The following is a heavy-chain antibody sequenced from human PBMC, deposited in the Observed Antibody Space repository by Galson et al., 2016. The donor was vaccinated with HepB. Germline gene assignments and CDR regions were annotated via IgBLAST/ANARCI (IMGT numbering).Heavy chain of an antibody. J-gene: IGHJ5*02. CDR2: ITTGSTYT. Sequence: SLRLSCAASGFTFNMYTMTWVRQAPGKGLEWVSSITTGSTYTHFADSVKGRFTISRDDAENSLYPHMNSLRAEDTALYYCARVVPPMAAANRGFGSWGQGTQVVVSS. CDR3: ARVVPPMAAANRGFGS. V-gene: IGHV3-21*06. CDR1: GFTFNMYT. D-gene: IGHD6-13*01.